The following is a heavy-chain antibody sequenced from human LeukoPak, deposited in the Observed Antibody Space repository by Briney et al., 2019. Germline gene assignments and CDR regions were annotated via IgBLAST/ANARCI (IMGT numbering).Heavy chain of an antibody. CDR1: GGSISSYY. CDR3: ASRPARDYQNYYYGMDV. J-gene: IGHJ6*02. CDR2: IYTSGST. D-gene: IGHD4-17*01. Sequence: SETLSLTCTVSGGSISSYYWSWIRQPAGKGLEWIGRIYTSGSTNYNPSLKSRVTMSVDTSKNQFSLKLSSVTAADTAVYYCASRPARDYQNYYYGMDVWGQGTTVTVSS. V-gene: IGHV4-4*07.